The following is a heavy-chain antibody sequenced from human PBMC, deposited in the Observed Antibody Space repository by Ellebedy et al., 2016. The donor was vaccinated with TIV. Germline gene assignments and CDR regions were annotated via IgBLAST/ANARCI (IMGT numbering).Heavy chain of an antibody. Sequence: ASVKVSXKASGYTFTSYYMHWVRQAPGQGLEWMGIINPSGGSTSYAQKFQGRVTMTRDTSTSTAYMELRSLRSDDTAVYYCARDYGDGYWGQGTLVTVSS. CDR1: GYTFTSYY. CDR3: ARDYGDGY. J-gene: IGHJ4*02. CDR2: INPSGGST. D-gene: IGHD4-17*01. V-gene: IGHV1-46*01.